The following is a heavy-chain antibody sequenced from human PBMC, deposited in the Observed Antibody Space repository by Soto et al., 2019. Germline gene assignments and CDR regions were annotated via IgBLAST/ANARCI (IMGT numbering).Heavy chain of an antibody. Sequence: ESGGGVVQPGRSLRLSCAASGFTFSSYGMHWVRQAPGKGLEWVAVISYDGSNKYYADSVKGRFTISRDNSKNTLYLQMNSLRAEDTAVYYCAKEIGPYGGNSAALKYWGQGTLVTVSS. D-gene: IGHD4-17*01. CDR1: GFTFSSYG. CDR2: ISYDGSNK. J-gene: IGHJ4*02. CDR3: AKEIGPYGGNSAALKY. V-gene: IGHV3-30*18.